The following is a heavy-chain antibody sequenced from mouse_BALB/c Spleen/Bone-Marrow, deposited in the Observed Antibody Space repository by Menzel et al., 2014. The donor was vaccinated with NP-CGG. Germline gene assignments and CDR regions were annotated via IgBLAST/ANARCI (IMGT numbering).Heavy chain of an antibody. J-gene: IGHJ3*01. Sequence: VKLQESGPELVRPGVSVKISCKGSSYTFTDYAMHWVKRSHAKSLEWIGVISTYYGNANYNQKFKGKATMTVDKSSSTAYMELARLTSEDSAVYYCTRGGRYDEVAYWGQGTLVTVSA. D-gene: IGHD2-14*01. CDR2: ISTYYGNA. CDR3: TRGGRYDEVAY. CDR1: SYTFTDYA. V-gene: IGHV1-67*01.